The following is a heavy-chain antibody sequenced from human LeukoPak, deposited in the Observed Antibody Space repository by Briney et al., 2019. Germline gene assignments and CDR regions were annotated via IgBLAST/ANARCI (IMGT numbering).Heavy chain of an antibody. CDR2: INPNSGGT. D-gene: IGHD2-2*02. V-gene: IGHV1-2*02. Sequence: ASVKVSCKASGYTFTGYYMHWVRQAPGQGLEWMGWINPNSGGTNYAQKFQGRVTMTRDTSISTAYMELSRLRSDDTAVYYCARPLGYCSSTSCYTFDYWGQGTLVTDSS. CDR1: GYTFTGYY. J-gene: IGHJ4*02. CDR3: ARPLGYCSSTSCYTFDY.